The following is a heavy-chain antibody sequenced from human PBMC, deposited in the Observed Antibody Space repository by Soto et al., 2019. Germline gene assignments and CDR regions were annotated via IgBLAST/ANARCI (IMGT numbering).Heavy chain of an antibody. J-gene: IGHJ6*02. V-gene: IGHV1-69*13. CDR2: IIPIFGTA. Sequence: SVKVSCKASGGTFSSYAISWVRQAPGQGLEWMGGIIPIFGTANYAQKFQGRVTITADESTSTAYMELSSLRSEDTAVYYCAHPSAAGYYYYGMDVWGQGTTVTVSS. CDR3: AHPSAAGYYYYGMDV. D-gene: IGHD6-25*01. CDR1: GGTFSSYA.